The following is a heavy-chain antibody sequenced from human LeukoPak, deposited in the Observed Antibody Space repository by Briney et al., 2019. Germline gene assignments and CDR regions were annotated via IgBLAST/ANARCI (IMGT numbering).Heavy chain of an antibody. Sequence: GGSLRLSCAASGFTFSSYSMNWVRQAPGKGLEWVSYISSSSSTIYYADSVKGRFTISRDNSKNTLYLQMNSLRAEDTAVYYCAKARDPKIAARPLDYWGQGTLVTVSS. J-gene: IGHJ4*02. D-gene: IGHD6-6*01. V-gene: IGHV3-48*01. CDR1: GFTFSSYS. CDR3: AKARDPKIAARPLDY. CDR2: ISSSSSTI.